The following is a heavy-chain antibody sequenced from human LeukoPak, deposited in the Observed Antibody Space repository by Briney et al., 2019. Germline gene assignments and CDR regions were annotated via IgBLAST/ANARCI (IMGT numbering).Heavy chain of an antibody. Sequence: ASVNVSCKVSGYTLTELSMHWVRQARGKGLEGMRGFDPEDGETIYAQEFEGRVTMTEDTSPHTAYRAVSSLMSGDACVYYCATASPSLRYYYYYMDVWGKGTTVTVPS. J-gene: IGHJ6*03. V-gene: IGHV1-24*01. CDR3: ATASPSLRYYYYYMDV. CDR2: FDPEDGET. CDR1: GYTLTELS.